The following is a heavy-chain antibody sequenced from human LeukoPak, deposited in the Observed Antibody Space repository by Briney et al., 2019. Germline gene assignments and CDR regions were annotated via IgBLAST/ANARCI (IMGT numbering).Heavy chain of an antibody. CDR3: ARVMVRGIIRFYFDF. CDR2: IYYSGNT. Sequence: SETLSLTCTVSGGSISSGDFYWSWIRQPPGKGLEWIGYIYYSGNTNYNPSLKSRLTISIDTSKNQFSLNLSSVTAADTAVYYCARVMVRGIIRFYFDFWGQGTLVTVSS. V-gene: IGHV4-30-4*01. D-gene: IGHD3-10*01. CDR1: GGSISSGDFY. J-gene: IGHJ4*02.